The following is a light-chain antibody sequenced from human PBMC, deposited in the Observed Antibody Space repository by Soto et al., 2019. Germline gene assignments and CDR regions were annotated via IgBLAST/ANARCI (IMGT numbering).Light chain of an antibody. CDR1: QSISSW. Sequence: DSKMTQSRSALSASVGDRVTITCRASQSISSWLAWYQQKPGKAPKLLIYDASNLETGVPSRFSGSGSGTDFTFTISGLPPEDIATYYCQQYDNLPTWTFRQGPNVE. J-gene: IGKJ1*01. CDR2: DAS. CDR3: QQYDNLPTWT. V-gene: IGKV1-33*01.